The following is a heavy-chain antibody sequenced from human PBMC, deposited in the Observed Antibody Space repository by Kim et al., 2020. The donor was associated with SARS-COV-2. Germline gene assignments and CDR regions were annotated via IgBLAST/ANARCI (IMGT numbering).Heavy chain of an antibody. Sequence: KGRCTISRDNAKNSLYLQMNSLRDEDTAVYYCARRTPGGGYNSGVYYFDYWGQGTLVTVSS. D-gene: IGHD5-12*01. CDR3: ARRTPGGGYNSGVYYFDY. V-gene: IGHV3-48*02. J-gene: IGHJ4*02.